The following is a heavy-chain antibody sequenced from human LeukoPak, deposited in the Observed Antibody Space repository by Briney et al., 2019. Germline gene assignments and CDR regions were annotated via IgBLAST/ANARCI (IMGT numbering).Heavy chain of an antibody. V-gene: IGHV4-59*08. CDR2: XXXSGSX. CDR3: ARATYQVVSRWFDP. Sequence: SETLSLTCSVSGAXIXXYYWSWIRQPPGKXLXXXXXXXXSGSXXXXXSXXXXXTXXXXTSKNQFSLNLXSVTAADTAVYYCARATYQVVSRWFDPWGQGTLVTVSS. CDR1: GAXIXXYY. J-gene: IGHJ5*02. D-gene: IGHD2-2*01.